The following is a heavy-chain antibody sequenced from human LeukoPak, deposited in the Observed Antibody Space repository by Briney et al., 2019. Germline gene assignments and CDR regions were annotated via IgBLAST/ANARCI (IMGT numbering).Heavy chain of an antibody. V-gene: IGHV3-21*04. CDR3: TRYNVGFES. CDR1: GFSFSSYS. D-gene: IGHD1-1*01. J-gene: IGHJ4*02. Sequence: GGSLRLSCAASGFSFSSYSMNWVRQAPGKGLEWVSCISSSSSYIYYADSVKGRFTISRDDSKNTAYLQMNSLKTEDTAVYYCTRYNVGFESWGQGTLVTVSS. CDR2: ISSSSSYI.